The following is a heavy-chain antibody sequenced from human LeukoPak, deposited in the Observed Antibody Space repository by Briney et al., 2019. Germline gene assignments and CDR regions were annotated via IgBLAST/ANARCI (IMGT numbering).Heavy chain of an antibody. CDR2: ISGSGGST. D-gene: IGHD6-19*01. CDR3: ARAIGWYRETFDY. Sequence: GGSLRLSCAASGFTFSSYAMSWVRQAPGKGLEWVSAISGSGGSTYYADSVKGRFTISRDNSKNTLYLQMNSLRAEDTAVYYCARAIGWYRETFDYWGQEPWSPSPQ. V-gene: IGHV3-23*01. CDR1: GFTFSSYA. J-gene: IGHJ4*01.